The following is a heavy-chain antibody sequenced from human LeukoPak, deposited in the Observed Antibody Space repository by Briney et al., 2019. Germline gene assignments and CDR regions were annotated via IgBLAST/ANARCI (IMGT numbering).Heavy chain of an antibody. V-gene: IGHV1-8*01. J-gene: IGHJ3*02. CDR1: GYTFTSYD. CDR3: AVAAAAYDAFDI. CDR2: MNPNSGNT. D-gene: IGHD6-13*01. Sequence: ASVKVSCKASGYTFTSYDINWVRQATGQGLEWMGWMNPNSGNTGYAQKFQGRVTMTRNTSISTAYMEQSSLRSEDTAVYYCAVAAAAYDAFDIWGQGTMVTVSS.